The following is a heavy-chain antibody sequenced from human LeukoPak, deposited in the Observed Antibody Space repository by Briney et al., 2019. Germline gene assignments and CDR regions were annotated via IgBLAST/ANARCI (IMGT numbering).Heavy chain of an antibody. D-gene: IGHD6-13*01. CDR1: GFTVSSNY. CDR2: IYSGGST. Sequence: GGSLRLSCAASGFTVSSNYMSWVSQAPGKGLECVSVIYSGGSTYAADSVKGRFTISGDNSKNTLYLQMNSLRAEDTAVYYCARGGIAAAGPDYWGQGTLVTVSS. J-gene: IGHJ4*02. CDR3: ARGGIAAAGPDY. V-gene: IGHV3-53*01.